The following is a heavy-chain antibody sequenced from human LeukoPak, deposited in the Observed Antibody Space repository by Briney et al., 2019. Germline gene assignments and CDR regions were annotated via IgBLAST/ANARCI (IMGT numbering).Heavy chain of an antibody. D-gene: IGHD6-13*01. J-gene: IGHJ6*03. Sequence: SETLSLTCTVSGVSISSYYWSWIRQPPGKGLEWIGYIYYSGSTNYNPSLKSRVTISVDTSKNQFSLKPSSVTAADTAVYYCARTTEAHSWRTRYYDYYMDVWGKGTTVTVSS. CDR2: IYYSGST. V-gene: IGHV4-59*01. CDR1: GVSISSYY. CDR3: ARTTEAHSWRTRYYDYYMDV.